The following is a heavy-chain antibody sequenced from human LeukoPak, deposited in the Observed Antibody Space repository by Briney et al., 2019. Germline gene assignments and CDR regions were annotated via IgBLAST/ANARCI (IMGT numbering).Heavy chain of an antibody. CDR1: GDSVSSNSAA. CDR2: TYYRSKWYN. J-gene: IGHJ4*02. D-gene: IGHD1-14*01. V-gene: IGHV6-1*01. Sequence: PSQTLSLTCDISGDSVSSNSAAWNWIRQSPSRGLEWLGRTYYRSKWYNDYAVSVKSRITINPDTSKNQFSLQLNSVTPKDTAVYYCGRGTGAPGRIEYWGQGTLVTVSS. CDR3: GRGTGAPGRIEY.